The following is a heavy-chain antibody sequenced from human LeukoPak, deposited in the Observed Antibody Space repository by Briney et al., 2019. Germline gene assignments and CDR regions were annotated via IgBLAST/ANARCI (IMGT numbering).Heavy chain of an antibody. CDR1: GGTFSSYA. D-gene: IGHD5-18*01. CDR2: IIPIFGTA. V-gene: IGHV1-69*01. Sequence: SVKVSCKASGGTFSSYAISWVRQAPGQGLEWMGGIIPIFGTANYAQKFQGRVTITADGSTSTAYMELSSLRSEDTAVYYCARIGGYSYGRLDYWGQGTLVTVSS. CDR3: ARIGGYSYGRLDY. J-gene: IGHJ4*02.